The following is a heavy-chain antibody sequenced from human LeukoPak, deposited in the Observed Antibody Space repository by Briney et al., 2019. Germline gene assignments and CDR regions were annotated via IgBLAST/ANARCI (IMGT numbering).Heavy chain of an antibody. Sequence: SETLSLTCAVYGGSFSGYYWSWIRQPPGKGLEWIGEINHSGSTNYNPSLKSRVTISVDTSKNQFSLKLSSVTAADTAVYYCARALYYYYVDVWGKGTTVTVSS. CDR2: INHSGST. CDR1: GGSFSGYY. V-gene: IGHV4-34*01. CDR3: ARALYYYYVDV. J-gene: IGHJ6*03.